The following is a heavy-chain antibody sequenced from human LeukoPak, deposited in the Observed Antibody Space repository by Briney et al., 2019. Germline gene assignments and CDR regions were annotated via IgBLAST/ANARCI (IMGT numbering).Heavy chain of an antibody. V-gene: IGHV5-51*01. J-gene: IGHJ6*03. D-gene: IGHD6-19*01. CDR3: ARLMTIAVAGYHYYYYMDV. CDR1: GYSFTSYW. Sequence: GESLKISCKGSGYSFTSYWIGWVRQMPGKGLEWMGIIYPGDSDTRYSPSFQGQVTISADKSISTAYLQWSSLKASDTAMYYCARLMTIAVAGYHYYYYMDVWGKGTTVTVSS. CDR2: IYPGDSDT.